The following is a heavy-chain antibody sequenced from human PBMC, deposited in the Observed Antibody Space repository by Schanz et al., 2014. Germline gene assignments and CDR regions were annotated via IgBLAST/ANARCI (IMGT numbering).Heavy chain of an antibody. D-gene: IGHD6-13*01. CDR3: ARVRRRIATPSTPSFRNYYYYAMDV. V-gene: IGHV3-30-3*01. CDR2: ISNDGSIK. CDR1: GFTFSSYA. Sequence: QVQLLQFGGGVVQPGRSLRLSCAASGFTFSSYAMHWVRQAPGKGLEWVALISNDGSIKYYADSVKGRFTMSRDNSKNTLYLQMNSLRAEDTSVYFCARVRRRIATPSTPSFRNYYYYAMDVWGQGTTVTVSS. J-gene: IGHJ6*02.